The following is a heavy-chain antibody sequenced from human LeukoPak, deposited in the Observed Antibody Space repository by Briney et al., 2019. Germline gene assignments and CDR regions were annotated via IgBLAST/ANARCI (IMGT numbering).Heavy chain of an antibody. D-gene: IGHD1-26*01. CDR3: ARDLLQYGYSGSYYSAFDI. V-gene: IGHV3-48*01. Sequence: GGSLRLSCAASGFTFSSYSMNWVRQAPGKGLEWVSYISSSSTIYYADSVKGRFTISRDNAKNSLYLQMNSQRAEDTAVYYCARDLLQYGYSGSYYSAFDIWGQGTMVTVSS. J-gene: IGHJ3*02. CDR2: ISSSSTI. CDR1: GFTFSSYS.